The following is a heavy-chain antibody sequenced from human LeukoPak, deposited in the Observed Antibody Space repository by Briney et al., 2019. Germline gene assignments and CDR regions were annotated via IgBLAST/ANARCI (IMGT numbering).Heavy chain of an antibody. CDR3: AGWGWFDP. Sequence: SETLSLTCAVYGGSFSGYYWSWIRQPPGKGLEWIGSIYYSGSTYYNPSLKSRVTISVDTSKNQFSLKLSSVTAADTAVYYCAGWGWFDPWGQGTLVTVSS. CDR2: IYYSGST. V-gene: IGHV4-34*01. J-gene: IGHJ5*02. D-gene: IGHD3-16*01. CDR1: GGSFSGYY.